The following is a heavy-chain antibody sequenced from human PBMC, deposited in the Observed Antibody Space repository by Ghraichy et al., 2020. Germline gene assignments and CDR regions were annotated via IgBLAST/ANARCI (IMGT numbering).Heavy chain of an antibody. J-gene: IGHJ3*02. CDR3: ASAMVTLSAFDI. D-gene: IGHD5-18*01. CDR2: IYSGGST. CDR1: GFTVSSNY. Sequence: GGSLRLSCAASGFTVSSNYMSWVRQAPGKGLEWVSVIYSGGSTYYADSVKGRFTISRDNSKNTLYLQMNSLRAEDTAVYYCASAMVTLSAFDIWGQGTMVTVSS. V-gene: IGHV3-66*01.